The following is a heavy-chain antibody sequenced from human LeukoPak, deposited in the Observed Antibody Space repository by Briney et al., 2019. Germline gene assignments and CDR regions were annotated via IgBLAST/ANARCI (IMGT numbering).Heavy chain of an antibody. V-gene: IGHV4-4*07. D-gene: IGHD4-11*01. CDR2: NYTSEST. J-gene: IGHJ5*02. CDR3: ARDLQPSDYSNYDWFDP. CDR1: GGSIRSYY. Sequence: SETLSLTCTVSGGSIRSYYGSCIRHPAGKGREWIWRNYTSESTDHNPALTSRVTISVDKSKDQSSMKLSSVTDADRAVYYCARDLQPSDYSNYDWFDPWGQGTLVTVSS.